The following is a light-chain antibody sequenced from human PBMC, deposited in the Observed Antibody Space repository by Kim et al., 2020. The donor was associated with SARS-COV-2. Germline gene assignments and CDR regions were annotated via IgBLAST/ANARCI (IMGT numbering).Light chain of an antibody. CDR2: GAS. J-gene: IGKJ2*01. V-gene: IGKV3-20*01. CDR3: QQYGSSLYT. Sequence: LSPGERATLSCRTSQSVSSSYVAWYQQKPGRAPRLLIYGASSRATGIPDRFSGSGSGTDFTLTISRLEPEDSAVYYCQQYGSSLYTFGQGTKLEI. CDR1: QSVSSSY.